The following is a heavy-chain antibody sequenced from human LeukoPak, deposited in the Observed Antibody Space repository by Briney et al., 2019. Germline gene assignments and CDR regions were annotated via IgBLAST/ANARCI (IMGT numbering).Heavy chain of an antibody. J-gene: IGHJ4*02. CDR2: IYYSGST. D-gene: IGHD3-10*01. CDR3: ARHVGVRGVIKGVFDY. CDR1: GGSISSYY. V-gene: IGHV4-59*08. Sequence: TSETLSLTCTVSGGSISSYYWSWIRQPPGKGLEWIGYIYYSGSTNYNPSLKSRVTISVDTSKNQFSLKLSSVTAADTAVYYCARHVGVRGVIKGVFDYWGQGTLVTVSS.